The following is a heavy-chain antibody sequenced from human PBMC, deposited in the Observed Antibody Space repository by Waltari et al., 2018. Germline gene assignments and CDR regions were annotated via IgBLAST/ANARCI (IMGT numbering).Heavy chain of an antibody. D-gene: IGHD5-12*01. Sequence: EVQLVESGGGLVTPGGSLRLSCAASGFTFSSYSMNWVRQAPGKGLEWVSSISSSSSYIYYADAGKGRFTSSRDNAKNALYLQMNSLIAEDTAVYYCASLEMATPHEVYWGQGTLVTVSS. CDR2: ISSSSSYI. CDR1: GFTFSSYS. J-gene: IGHJ4*02. V-gene: IGHV3-21*01. CDR3: ASLEMATPHEVY.